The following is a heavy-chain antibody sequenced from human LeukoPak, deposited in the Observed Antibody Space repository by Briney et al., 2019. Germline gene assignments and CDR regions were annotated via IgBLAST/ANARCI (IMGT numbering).Heavy chain of an antibody. CDR3: ASWPIVVAGLYYFDY. Sequence: SETLSLTCAVYGGSFSGYYWSWIRQPPGKGLEWIGEINHSGSTNYNPSLKSRVTISVDTSKNQFSLKLSSVTAADTAVYYCASWPIVVAGLYYFDYWGQGTLVTVSS. V-gene: IGHV4-34*01. D-gene: IGHD6-19*01. J-gene: IGHJ4*02. CDR1: GGSFSGYY. CDR2: INHSGST.